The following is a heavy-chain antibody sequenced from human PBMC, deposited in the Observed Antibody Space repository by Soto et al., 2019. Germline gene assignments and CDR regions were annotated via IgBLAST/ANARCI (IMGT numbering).Heavy chain of an antibody. J-gene: IGHJ6*02. D-gene: IGHD3-22*01. CDR2: IIPIFGTA. CDR1: GGTFSSYA. Sequence: RASVKVSCKASGGTFSSYAISWVRQAPGQGLEWMGRIIPIFGTANYAQKFQGRVTITADESTSTAYMELSSLRSEDTAVYYCARDPPTYYYDSSVRYGMDVWGQGTTVTVSS. CDR3: ARDPPTYYYDSSVRYGMDV. V-gene: IGHV1-69*13.